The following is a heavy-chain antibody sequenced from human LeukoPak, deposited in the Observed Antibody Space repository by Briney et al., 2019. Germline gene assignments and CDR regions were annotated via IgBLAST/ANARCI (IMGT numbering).Heavy chain of an antibody. CDR3: AKDIAAAGSSFFDY. CDR1: GFTFTSYA. CDR2: IRGSGGST. J-gene: IGHJ4*02. Sequence: GRSLRLSCAASGFTFTSYAMSWVRQAPGRGLEWVSSIRGSGGSTYYADSVKGRFTISRDNSKNTLYLQMNSLRAEDTAVYYCAKDIAAAGSSFFDYWGQGALVTVSS. D-gene: IGHD6-13*01. V-gene: IGHV3-23*01.